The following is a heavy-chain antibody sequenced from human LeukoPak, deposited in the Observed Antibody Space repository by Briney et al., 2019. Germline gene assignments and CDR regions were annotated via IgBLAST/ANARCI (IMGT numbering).Heavy chain of an antibody. D-gene: IGHD4-17*01. CDR1: GGSISSGDYY. CDR3: ARGEGDYGEYFQH. CDR2: IYYSGRT. Sequence: SETLSLTCTVSGGSISSGDYYWSWIRQPPGKGLEWIGSIYYSGRTYYNPSLKSRVTISVDTSKNQFSLKLSSVTAADTAVYYCARGEGDYGEYFQHWGQGTLVTVSS. V-gene: IGHV4-39*07. J-gene: IGHJ1*01.